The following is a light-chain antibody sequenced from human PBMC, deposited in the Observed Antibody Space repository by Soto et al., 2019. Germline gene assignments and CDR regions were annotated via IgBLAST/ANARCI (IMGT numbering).Light chain of an antibody. CDR1: SSDVGGYSY. V-gene: IGLV2-14*01. CDR2: DVS. CDR3: ASCTTSSTYV. J-gene: IGLJ1*01. Sequence: QSVLTQPASVSGSPGQSIAISCTGTSSDVGGYSYVSWYQQQPGKAPKLVISDVSNRPSGVSDRFSGSKSGNTASLTISGLQTEDEADYYCASCTTSSTYVFGTGTKLTVL.